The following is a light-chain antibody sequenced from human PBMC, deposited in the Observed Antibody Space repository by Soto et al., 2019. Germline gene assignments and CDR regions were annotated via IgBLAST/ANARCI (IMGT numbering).Light chain of an antibody. CDR2: EVS. J-gene: IGLJ1*01. Sequence: QSALTRPPSASGSPGQSVTISCTGSSSDVGGCKFVSWYQQYPGKAPKLIIYEVSKRTSGVPDRFSGFKSGNTASLTVSGLQAEDEADYYCSSCAGSNNPYVFGTGTKLTVL. V-gene: IGLV2-8*01. CDR3: SSCAGSNNPYV. CDR1: SSDVGGCKF.